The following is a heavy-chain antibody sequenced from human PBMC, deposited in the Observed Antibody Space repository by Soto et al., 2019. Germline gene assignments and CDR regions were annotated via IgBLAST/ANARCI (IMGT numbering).Heavy chain of an antibody. CDR2: IWYDGSNK. J-gene: IGHJ4*02. D-gene: IGHD6-6*01. Sequence: QVQLVESGGGVVQPGRSLRLSCAASGFTFSSYGMHWVRQAPGKGLEWVAVIWYDGSNKYYADSVKGRFTISRDNSKNTLYLQMNSLRAEDTAVYYCARDGVIAARNYFAYWGQGTLVTVSS. CDR3: ARDGVIAARNYFAY. CDR1: GFTFSSYG. V-gene: IGHV3-33*01.